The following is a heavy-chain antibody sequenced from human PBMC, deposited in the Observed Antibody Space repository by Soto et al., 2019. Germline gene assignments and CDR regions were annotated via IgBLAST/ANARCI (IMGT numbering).Heavy chain of an antibody. J-gene: IGHJ4*02. V-gene: IGHV4-34*01. CDR3: ARAFHYDNSGYLGY. CDR1: GGSFSGYY. D-gene: IGHD3-22*01. Sequence: SETLSLTCAVYGGSFSGYYWSWIRQPPGKGLEWIGDIYHSGITNYNPSLKSRVTISVDTSKNQFSLKLTSVTAADTAVYYCARAFHYDNSGYLGYWGQGTLVTVSS. CDR2: IYHSGIT.